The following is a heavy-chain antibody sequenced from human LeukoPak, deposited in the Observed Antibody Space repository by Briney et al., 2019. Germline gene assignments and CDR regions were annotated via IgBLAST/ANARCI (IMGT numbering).Heavy chain of an antibody. CDR1: GFTFSSYG. J-gene: IGHJ6*02. CDR3: AKTSRITMVRGVPKDGMDV. V-gene: IGHV3-30*18. D-gene: IGHD3-10*01. Sequence: QPGGSLRLSCAASGFTFSSYGMHWVRQAPGKGLEWVAVISCDGSNKYYADSVKGRFTISRDNSKNTLYLQMNSLRAEDTAVYYCAKTSRITMVRGVPKDGMDVWGQGTTVTVSS. CDR2: ISCDGSNK.